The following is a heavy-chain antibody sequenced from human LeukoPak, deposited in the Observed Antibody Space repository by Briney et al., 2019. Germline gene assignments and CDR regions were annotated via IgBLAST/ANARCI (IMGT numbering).Heavy chain of an antibody. CDR1: GFIFSSYG. D-gene: IGHD6-19*01. J-gene: IGHJ4*02. CDR2: IWYDGSNK. CDR3: ARDYRYSSGWATPGYFDY. Sequence: PGGSLRLSCAASGFIFSSYGMHWVRQAPGKGLEWVAVIWYDGSNKYYADSVKGRFTISRDNSKNTLYLQMNSLRAEDTAVYYCARDYRYSSGWATPGYFDYWGQGTLVTVSS. V-gene: IGHV3-33*01.